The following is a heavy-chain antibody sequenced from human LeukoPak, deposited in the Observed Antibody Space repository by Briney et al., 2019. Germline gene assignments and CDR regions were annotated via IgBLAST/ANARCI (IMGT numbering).Heavy chain of an antibody. J-gene: IGHJ3*02. D-gene: IGHD6-19*01. Sequence: SETLSLTCTVSGGSISSSSCYWGWIRQPPGKGLEWIGRIYYSGSTYYNRALKSRVTISGDTSKNQFYLKMSSVTAADTAVYYCARTPKSSGYRDSAFDIWGQGTMVTVSS. CDR2: IYYSGST. CDR3: ARTPKSSGYRDSAFDI. CDR1: GGSISSSSCY. V-gene: IGHV4-39*01.